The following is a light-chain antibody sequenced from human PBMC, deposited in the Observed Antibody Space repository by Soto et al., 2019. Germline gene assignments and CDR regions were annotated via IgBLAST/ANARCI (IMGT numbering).Light chain of an antibody. V-gene: IGKV3-20*01. CDR2: GAS. J-gene: IGKJ5*01. Sequence: EIGLPKSTGTLSLSPGERATLSCRASQSVSSSYVACYQQKPGQAPRLLIDGASSRATGIPDRFSGSGSWTDFTLTISRLEPEDFAVYYCQQYGSSPPITFGQGTRLEIK. CDR1: QSVSSSY. CDR3: QQYGSSPPIT.